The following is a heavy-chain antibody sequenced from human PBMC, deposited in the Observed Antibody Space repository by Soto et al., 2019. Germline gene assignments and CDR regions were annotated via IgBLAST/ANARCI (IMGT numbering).Heavy chain of an antibody. Sequence: PSQTLSLTCAISGDSVSSNSAAWNWIRQSPSSGLEWLGRTYYKSKWNNDYALSVKSRITINPHTSKNQFSLHLYSVTPEDTAVYYCTGITWFRGMDVWGQGTPVTVSS. CDR3: TGITWFRGMDV. V-gene: IGHV6-1*01. D-gene: IGHD3-10*01. J-gene: IGHJ6*02. CDR2: TYYKSKWNN. CDR1: GDSVSSNSAA.